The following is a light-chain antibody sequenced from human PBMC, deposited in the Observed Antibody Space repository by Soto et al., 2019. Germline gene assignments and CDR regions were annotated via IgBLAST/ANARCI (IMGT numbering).Light chain of an antibody. V-gene: IGKV3-20*01. J-gene: IGKJ3*01. Sequence: EIVLTQSPGTLSLSPGERVTLSCRASQSVSSNFFAWHQQKPGQAPRLLIYGASSRATGISDRFSGSGSETDFTFTIRRLEPEDFAVYYCQQYGSSPFTFGPGTKVDLK. CDR2: GAS. CDR3: QQYGSSPFT. CDR1: QSVSSNF.